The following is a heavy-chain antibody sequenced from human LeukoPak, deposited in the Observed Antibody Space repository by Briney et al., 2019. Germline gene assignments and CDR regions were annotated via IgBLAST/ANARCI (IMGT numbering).Heavy chain of an antibody. V-gene: IGHV3-23*01. Sequence: PGGSLRLSCAASGFTFSSYAMSWVRQAPGKGLEWVSAISGSGGSTYYADSVKGRFTIPRDNSKNTLYLQMNSLRAEDTAVYYCAITVVPAAMLGYWGQGTLVTVSS. CDR3: AITVVPAAMLGY. D-gene: IGHD2-2*01. CDR2: ISGSGGST. J-gene: IGHJ4*02. CDR1: GFTFSSYA.